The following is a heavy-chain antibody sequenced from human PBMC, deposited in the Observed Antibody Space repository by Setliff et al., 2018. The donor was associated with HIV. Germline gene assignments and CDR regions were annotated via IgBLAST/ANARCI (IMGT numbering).Heavy chain of an antibody. CDR1: GYSISSGYY. Sequence: SETLSLTCAVSGYSISSGYYWGWIRRPPGKGLEWIGSIFHSASTTYNPSLKSRVTISIDTSKNQFSLKLTSVTAADTAVYYCARRGAYGYDYFDYWGPGTPVTVSS. D-gene: IGHD5-12*01. V-gene: IGHV4-38-2*01. CDR3: ARRGAYGYDYFDY. J-gene: IGHJ4*02. CDR2: IFHSAST.